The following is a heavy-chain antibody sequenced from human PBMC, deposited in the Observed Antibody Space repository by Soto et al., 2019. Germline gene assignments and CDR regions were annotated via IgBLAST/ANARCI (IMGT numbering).Heavy chain of an antibody. CDR2: ISWNSGSI. D-gene: IGHD6-19*01. Sequence: LRLSCAASGFTFDDYAMHWVRQAPGKGLEWVSGISWNSGSIGYADSVKGRFTISRDNAKNSLYLQMNSLRAEDTALYYCAKDAGPPEQGHYYYYYGMDVWGQGTTVTVSS. J-gene: IGHJ6*02. V-gene: IGHV3-9*01. CDR3: AKDAGPPEQGHYYYYYGMDV. CDR1: GFTFDDYA.